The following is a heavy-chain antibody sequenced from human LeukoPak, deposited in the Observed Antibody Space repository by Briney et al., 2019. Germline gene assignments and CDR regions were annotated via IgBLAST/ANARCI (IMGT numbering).Heavy chain of an antibody. D-gene: IGHD1-26*01. Sequence: PSETLSLTCTVSGGSISSGDYYWSWIRQPPGKGLEWIGYIYYSGSTNYNPSLKSRVTISVDTSKNQFSLNLSSVTAADTAVYYCARGIVGASYYYYMDVWGKGTTVTVSS. CDR1: GGSISSGDYY. J-gene: IGHJ6*03. V-gene: IGHV4-61*08. CDR2: IYYSGST. CDR3: ARGIVGASYYYYMDV.